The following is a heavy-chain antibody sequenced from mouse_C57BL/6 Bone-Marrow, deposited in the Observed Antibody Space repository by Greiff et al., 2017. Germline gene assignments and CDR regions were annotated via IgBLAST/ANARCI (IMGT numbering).Heavy chain of an antibody. CDR1: GYTFTSYW. CDR3: ARYGSSSAY. D-gene: IGHD1-1*01. J-gene: IGHJ3*01. Sequence: VKLQQPGAELVRPGTSVKLSCKASGYTFTSYWMHWVKQRPGQGLEWIGVIDPSDSYTNYNQKFKGKATLTVDTSSSTAYMQLSSLTSEDSAVYYCARYGSSSAYWGQGTLVTVSA. V-gene: IGHV1-59*01. CDR2: IDPSDSYT.